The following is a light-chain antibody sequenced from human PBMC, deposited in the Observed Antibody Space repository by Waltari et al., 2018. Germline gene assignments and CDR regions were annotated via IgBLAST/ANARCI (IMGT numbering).Light chain of an antibody. CDR1: QSVSSS. J-gene: IGKJ2*03. V-gene: IGKV3D-15*01. CDR2: GAS. Sequence: EIVMTQSPAPLSLSQGERVTLSCRASQSVSSSLAWYQQKPGQAPRLLIYGASSRATGIPDRFSGSGSGTDFTLTISSLEPEDVGVYYCLQRSNWPYSFGQGTKVEIK. CDR3: LQRSNWPYS.